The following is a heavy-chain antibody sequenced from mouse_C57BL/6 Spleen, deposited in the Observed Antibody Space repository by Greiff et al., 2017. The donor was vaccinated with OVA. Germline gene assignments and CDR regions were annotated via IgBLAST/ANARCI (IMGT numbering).Heavy chain of an antibody. CDR2: IDPSDSYT. V-gene: IGHV1-50*01. D-gene: IGHD2-3*01. CDR1: GYTFTSYW. CDR3: ARSGYDGYSVPDV. J-gene: IGHJ1*03. Sequence: VQLQQPGAELVKPGASVKLSCKASGYTFTSYWMQWVKQRPGQGLEWIGEIDPSDSYTNYNQKFKGKATLTVDTSSSTAYMQLSSLTSEDSAVYYWARSGYDGYSVPDVWGTGTTVTVSS.